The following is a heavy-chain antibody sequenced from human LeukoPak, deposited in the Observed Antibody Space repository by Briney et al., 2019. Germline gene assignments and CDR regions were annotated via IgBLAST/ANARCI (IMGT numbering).Heavy chain of an antibody. D-gene: IGHD3-22*01. CDR1: GGSISSGGYY. Sequence: TLSLTCTVSGGSISSGGYYWSWIRQHPGKGLEWIGYIYYSGSTNYNPSLKSRVTISVDTSKNQFSLKLSSVTAADTAVYYCARRSYYYDSSGFNWFDPWGQGTLVTVSS. V-gene: IGHV4-61*08. CDR3: ARRSYYYDSSGFNWFDP. J-gene: IGHJ5*02. CDR2: IYYSGST.